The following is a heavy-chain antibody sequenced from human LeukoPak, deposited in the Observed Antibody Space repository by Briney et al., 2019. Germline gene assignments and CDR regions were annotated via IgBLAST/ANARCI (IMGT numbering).Heavy chain of an antibody. J-gene: IGHJ4*02. V-gene: IGHV1-18*01. CDR1: GYTLTSYG. D-gene: IGHD2-21*01. CDR2: ISAYNGNT. CDR3: ARVYCGGDCHDY. Sequence: ASVKVSCKASGYTLTSYGISWVRQAPGQGLEWMGWISAYNGNTNYAQKLQGRVTMTTDTSTSTAYMELRSLRSDDTAVYYCARVYCGGDCHDYWGQGTLVTVSS.